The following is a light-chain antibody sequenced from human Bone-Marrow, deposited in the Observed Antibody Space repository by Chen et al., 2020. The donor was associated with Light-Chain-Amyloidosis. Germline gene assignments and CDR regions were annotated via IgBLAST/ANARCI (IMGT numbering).Light chain of an antibody. V-gene: IGLV3-21*02. CDR3: QVWDRSSDRPV. CDR1: NIGSTS. CDR2: DDS. Sequence: SYVLTQPSSASVAPQQPATIACGGNNIGSTSVHWYQQTPGQAPLLVVYDDSDRPSGIPERLSGSNSGNTATLTISRVEAGDEADYYCQVWDRSSDRPVFGGGTKLTVL. J-gene: IGLJ3*02.